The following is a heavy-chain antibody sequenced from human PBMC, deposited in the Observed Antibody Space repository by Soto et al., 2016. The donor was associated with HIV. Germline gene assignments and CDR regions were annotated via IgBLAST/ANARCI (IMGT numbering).Heavy chain of an antibody. CDR1: GYTFTRYY. CDR3: ARMGLDRSGYLYYFDY. Sequence: QVQLVQSGAEVKKPGASVKISCKAYGYTFTRYYMHWVRQAPGKGLEWMGVINPSGGSTSYAQKFQGRFLMTRDTSTNTVYMEVTSLRSEDTAVYYCARMGLDRSGYLYYFDYWGQGTLVTVSS. J-gene: IGHJ4*02. V-gene: IGHV1-46*01. D-gene: IGHD3-3*01. CDR2: INPSGGST.